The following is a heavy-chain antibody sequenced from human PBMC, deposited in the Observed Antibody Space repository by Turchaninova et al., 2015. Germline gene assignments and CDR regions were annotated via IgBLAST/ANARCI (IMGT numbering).Heavy chain of an antibody. CDR1: GGSFSAYF. CDR2: ISHSGST. Sequence: QVQLQQWGAGLLKPSETLSLACAVSGGSFSAYFWTWLRHPPGKGLEWIGEISHSGSTNYHPSLKSRVTIVGDTSKHQFSPKLTSVTAADTAIYYCATTAMGGTAFDYWGQGTLVTVSS. D-gene: IGHD5-18*01. CDR3: ATTAMGGTAFDY. V-gene: IGHV4-34*01. J-gene: IGHJ4*02.